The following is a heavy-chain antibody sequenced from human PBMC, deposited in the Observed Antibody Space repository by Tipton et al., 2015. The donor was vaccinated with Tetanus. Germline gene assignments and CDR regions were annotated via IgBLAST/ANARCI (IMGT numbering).Heavy chain of an antibody. J-gene: IGHJ4*02. Sequence: LRLSCTVSGGPVSSGSYYWSWIRQPPGKGLEWIGYIYYSGSTNYNPSLKSRVTISVDTSKNQFSLKLSSVTAADTAVYYCARDRPVAGTDYWGQGTLVTVSS. CDR1: GGPVSSGSYY. CDR3: ARDRPVAGTDY. V-gene: IGHV4-61*01. D-gene: IGHD6-19*01. CDR2: IYYSGST.